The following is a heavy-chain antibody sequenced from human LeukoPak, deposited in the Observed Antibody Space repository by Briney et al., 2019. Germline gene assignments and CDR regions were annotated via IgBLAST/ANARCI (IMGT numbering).Heavy chain of an antibody. CDR2: ISGSTTST. CDR1: GFTFSSYA. D-gene: IGHD5/OR15-5a*01. V-gene: IGHV3-23*01. J-gene: IGHJ6*03. CDR3: AKDRRPVSDYYYFYMDV. Sequence: GGSLRLSCAASGFTFSSYAMTWVRQAPGKGLEWVSHISGSTTSTYYADSVKGRFTISRDNSKTTLYLQMNSLRAEDTAVYYCAKDRRPVSDYYYFYMDVWGKGTTVTVSS.